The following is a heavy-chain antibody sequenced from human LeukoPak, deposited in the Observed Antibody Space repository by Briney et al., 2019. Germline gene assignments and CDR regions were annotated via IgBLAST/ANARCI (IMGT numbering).Heavy chain of an antibody. CDR1: GFTFSGYG. D-gene: IGHD3-10*01. Sequence: GGSLRLSCAASGFTFSGYGMHWVRQAPGKGLEWVAVISYDGSNKYYADSVKGRFTISRDNSKNTLYLQMNSLRAEDTAVYYCAKDVSDITMVRGVTNFPDYWGQGTLVTVSS. V-gene: IGHV3-30*18. CDR2: ISYDGSNK. J-gene: IGHJ4*02. CDR3: AKDVSDITMVRGVTNFPDY.